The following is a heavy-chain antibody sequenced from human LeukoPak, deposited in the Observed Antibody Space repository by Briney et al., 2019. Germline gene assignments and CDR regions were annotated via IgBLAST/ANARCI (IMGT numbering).Heavy chain of an antibody. D-gene: IGHD3-3*01. CDR1: GFPFSSYW. V-gene: IGHV3-7*01. CDR3: ARDGMGETIPNDY. CDR2: INHNGNVN. Sequence: PGGSLRLSCVASGFPFSSYWMTWVRQAPGKGLEWVASINHNGNVNYYVDSVKGRFTISRDNAKNSLYLQMNSLRAEDTAVYYCARDGMGETIPNDYWGQGTLVTVSS. J-gene: IGHJ4*02.